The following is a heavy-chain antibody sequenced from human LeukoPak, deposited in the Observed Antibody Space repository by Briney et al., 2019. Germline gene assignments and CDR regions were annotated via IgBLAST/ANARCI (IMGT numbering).Heavy chain of an antibody. J-gene: IGHJ6*03. D-gene: IGHD3-10*01. CDR1: GYIFTGYY. CDR2: INPNSGGT. Sequence: GASVKVSCKASGYIFTGYYMRWVRQAPGQGLEWMGWINPNSGGTNYAQKFQGRVTMTRDTSISTAYMELSRLRSDDTAVYYCARATGGLTGYYYYYMDVWGKGTTVTVSS. CDR3: ARATGGLTGYYYYYMDV. V-gene: IGHV1-2*02.